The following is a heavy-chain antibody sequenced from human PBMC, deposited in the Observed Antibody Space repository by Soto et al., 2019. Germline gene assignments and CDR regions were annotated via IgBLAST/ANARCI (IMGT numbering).Heavy chain of an antibody. CDR2: INPNSGGT. CDR1: GYTFTGYY. D-gene: IGHD6-6*01. CDR3: ARTSIDIAARRMDAFDI. Sequence: ASVSVSCKXSGYTFTGYYMHWVRQAPGQGLEWMGWINPNSGGTNYAQKFQGRVTMTRDTSISTAYMELSRLRSDDTAVYYCARTSIDIAARRMDAFDIWGQGTMVTVSS. V-gene: IGHV1-2*02. J-gene: IGHJ3*02.